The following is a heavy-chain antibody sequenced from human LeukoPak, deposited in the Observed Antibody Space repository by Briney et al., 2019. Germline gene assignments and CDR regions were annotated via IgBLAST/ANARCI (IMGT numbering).Heavy chain of an antibody. Sequence: GGSLRLSCAASGFTFDDYGMSWVRQAPGKGLEWVSGINWNGGSTGYADSVKGRFTISRDNAKNSLYLQMNSLRAEDTALYYCARAPPSGTTVWSFYYYHYYMDVWGKGTTVTVSS. D-gene: IGHD3-10*01. CDR2: INWNGGST. J-gene: IGHJ6*03. CDR3: ARAPPSGTTVWSFYYYHYYMDV. CDR1: GFTFDDYG. V-gene: IGHV3-20*04.